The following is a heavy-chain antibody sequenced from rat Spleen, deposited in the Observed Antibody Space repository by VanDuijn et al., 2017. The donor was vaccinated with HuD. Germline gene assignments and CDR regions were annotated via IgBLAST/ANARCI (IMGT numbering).Heavy chain of an antibody. J-gene: IGHJ2*01. D-gene: IGHD1-10*01. CDR2: INNAGST. Sequence: EVQLQESGPGLVKPSQSLSLTCSVTSYSITSNYWGWIRKFPGNKLEWMGYINNAGSTTYNPSLKSRISITRDTSRNQFFLQVNSVIIDDTATYYCARSSYNNYYFHYWGQGVMVTVSS. V-gene: IGHV3-3*01. CDR3: ARSSYNNYYFHY. CDR1: SYSITSNY.